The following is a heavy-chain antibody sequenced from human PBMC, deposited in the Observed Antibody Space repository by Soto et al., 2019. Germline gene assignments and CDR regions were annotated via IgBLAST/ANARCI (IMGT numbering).Heavy chain of an antibody. D-gene: IGHD3-3*01. CDR3: ARDLEDDFWSGLRALDY. CDR2: IYHSGST. J-gene: IGHJ4*02. V-gene: IGHV4-4*02. CDR1: GGSTSSSNW. Sequence: PSETLSLTCAVSGGSTSSSNWWSWVRQPPGKGLEWIGEIYHSGSTNYNPSLKSRVTISVDKSKNQFSLKLSSVTAADTAVYYCARDLEDDFWSGLRALDYWGQGTLVTVSS.